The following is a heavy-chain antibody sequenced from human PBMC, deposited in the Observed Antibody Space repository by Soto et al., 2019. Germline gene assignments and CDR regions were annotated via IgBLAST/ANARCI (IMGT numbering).Heavy chain of an antibody. CDR1: GFTFSSYG. CDR3: AKSPYDSSGYCKY. V-gene: IGHV3-30*18. J-gene: IGHJ4*02. D-gene: IGHD3-22*01. CDR2: ISYDGSNK. Sequence: VGSLRLSCAASGFTFSSYGMHWVRQAPGKGLEWVAVISYDGSNKYYADSVKGRFTISRDNSKNTLYLQMNSLRAEDTAVYYCAKSPYDSSGYCKYWGQGTLVTVSS.